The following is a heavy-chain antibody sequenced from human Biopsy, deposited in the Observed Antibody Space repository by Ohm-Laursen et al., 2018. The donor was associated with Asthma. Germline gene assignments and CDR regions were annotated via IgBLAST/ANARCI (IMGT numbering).Heavy chain of an antibody. J-gene: IGHJ1*01. CDR3: ARTFHFWSPYHAEHYQL. CDR1: GFTFGDYW. V-gene: IGHV3-7*01. D-gene: IGHD3-3*02. Sequence: SLRLSCTASGFTFGDYWMSWVRQVPGKGLEWVANIKHDGTEKNHVDSLKGRFPISRDNAKNSLYLQMNSLRAEDTAVYYCARTFHFWSPYHAEHYQLWGQGTLVTVPS. CDR2: IKHDGTEK.